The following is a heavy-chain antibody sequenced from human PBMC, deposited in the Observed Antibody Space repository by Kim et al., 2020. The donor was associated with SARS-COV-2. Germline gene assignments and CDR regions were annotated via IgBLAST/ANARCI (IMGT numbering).Heavy chain of an antibody. Sequence: GRSLRLSCEASGFTFRSYAMHWVRQAPGKGLEWLAMIFYDSSKTHYADSVKGRFTISRDNSKDTLTLEMNSLTGEDTAVYYCARDNFIYSEIDSWGQGTLVSVSS. D-gene: IGHD2-15*01. J-gene: IGHJ4*02. CDR3: ARDNFIYSEIDS. CDR1: GFTFRSYA. CDR2: IFYDSSKT. V-gene: IGHV3-33*01.